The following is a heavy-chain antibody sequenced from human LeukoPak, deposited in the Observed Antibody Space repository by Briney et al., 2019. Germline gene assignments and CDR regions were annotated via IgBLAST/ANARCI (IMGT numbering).Heavy chain of an antibody. D-gene: IGHD3-22*01. J-gene: IGHJ3*02. CDR3: ASRADYYGTSGYYFDAFDS. Sequence: PGGSLRLSCAASGFTFSGYIMNWVRQTPGKGLEWVALISHDGSDKYYADSVKGRYTISRDNSKNTLYLQRNTLRAEDTAVYYCASRADYYGTSGYYFDAFDSWGQGTMVIVSS. CDR1: GFTFSGYI. V-gene: IGHV3-30*04. CDR2: ISHDGSDK.